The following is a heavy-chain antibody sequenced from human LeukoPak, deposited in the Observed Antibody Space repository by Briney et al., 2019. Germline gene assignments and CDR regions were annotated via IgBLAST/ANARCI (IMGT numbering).Heavy chain of an antibody. CDR1: GFTFSSYA. V-gene: IGHV3-23*01. J-gene: IGHJ4*02. Sequence: GGSLRLSCAASGFTFSSYAMSWVRQAPGKGLEWVSAISGSGGSTYYADSVKGRFTIFRDNSKNTLYLQMNSLRAEDTAVYYCASAVEMATNPFDYWGQGTLVTVSS. CDR3: ASAVEMATNPFDY. CDR2: ISGSGGST. D-gene: IGHD5-24*01.